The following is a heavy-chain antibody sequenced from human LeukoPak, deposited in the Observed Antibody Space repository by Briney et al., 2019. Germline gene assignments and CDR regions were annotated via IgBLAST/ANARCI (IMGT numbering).Heavy chain of an antibody. CDR3: ARDRRSGYASGAFDI. Sequence: GGSLRLSCAASGFTFSSYSMNWVRQAPGKGLEWVSSISSSSSYIYYADSVKGRFTISRDNAKNSLYLQMNSLRAEDTAVYYCARDRRSGYASGAFDIWGQGTMVTVSS. J-gene: IGHJ3*02. CDR2: ISSSSSYI. V-gene: IGHV3-21*01. CDR1: GFTFSSYS. D-gene: IGHD5-12*01.